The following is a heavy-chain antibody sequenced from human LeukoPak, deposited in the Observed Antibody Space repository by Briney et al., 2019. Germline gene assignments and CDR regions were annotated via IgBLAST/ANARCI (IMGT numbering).Heavy chain of an antibody. D-gene: IGHD3-22*01. J-gene: IGHJ4*02. CDR1: GFPFSGSA. Sequence: GGSLKLSCAASGFPFSGSAMHWLRQASGKGLECVGRIRSKANSYATAYAASVKGRFTISRDDSKNTAYLQMNSLKTEDTAVYYCTRHGNDSSGYYYGTDDYWGQGTLVTVSS. CDR2: IRSKANSYAT. V-gene: IGHV3-73*01. CDR3: TRHGNDSSGYYYGTDDY.